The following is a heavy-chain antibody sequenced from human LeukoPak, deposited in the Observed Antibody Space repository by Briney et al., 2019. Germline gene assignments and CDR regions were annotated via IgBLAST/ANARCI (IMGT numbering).Heavy chain of an antibody. Sequence: ASVKVSCKASGGTFSSYAISWVRQAPGQGLEWMGWISAYNGNTNYAQKLQGRVTMTTDTSTSTAYMELRSLRSDDTAVYYCARGRIAAAGIIGAFDIWGQGTMVTVSS. J-gene: IGHJ3*02. CDR3: ARGRIAAAGIIGAFDI. D-gene: IGHD6-13*01. CDR1: GGTFSSYA. V-gene: IGHV1-18*01. CDR2: ISAYNGNT.